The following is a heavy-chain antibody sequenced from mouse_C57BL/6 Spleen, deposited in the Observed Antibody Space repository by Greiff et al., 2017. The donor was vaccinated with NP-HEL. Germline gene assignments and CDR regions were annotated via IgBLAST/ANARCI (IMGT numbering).Heavy chain of an antibody. J-gene: IGHJ2*01. Sequence: DVQLQESGPGLVKPSQSLSLTCSVTGYSITSGYYWNWIRQFPGNKLEWMGYISYDGSNNYNPSLKNRISITRDTSKNQFFLKLNSVTTEDTATYYCARDNRGRTDYWGQGTTLTVSS. CDR3: ARDNRGRTDY. D-gene: IGHD2-14*01. V-gene: IGHV3-6*01. CDR1: GYSITSGYY. CDR2: ISYDGSN.